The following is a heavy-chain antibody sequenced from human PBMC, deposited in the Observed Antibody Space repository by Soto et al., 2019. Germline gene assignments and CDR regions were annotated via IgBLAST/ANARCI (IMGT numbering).Heavy chain of an antibody. Sequence: SETLSLTCTVSGGSISSGGYYWSWIRQHPGKGLEWIGYIYYSGSTYYNPSLKSRVTISVDTSKNQFSLKLSSVTAADTAVYYCARVVPAARSYYFDYWGQGTLVTVSS. CDR3: ARVVPAARSYYFDY. V-gene: IGHV4-61*08. D-gene: IGHD2-2*01. CDR1: GGSISSGGYY. J-gene: IGHJ4*02. CDR2: IYYSGST.